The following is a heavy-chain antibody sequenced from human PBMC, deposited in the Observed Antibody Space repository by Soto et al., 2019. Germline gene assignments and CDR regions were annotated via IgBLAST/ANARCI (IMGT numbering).Heavy chain of an antibody. J-gene: IGHJ4*02. CDR3: ARDRDIEAADYYFDC. Sequence: GGSLRLSCAASGFTFSSYPMHWVRQAPGKGLEWVAVISNDGNNKHYADSVKGRFTISRDNSKKTLYLQMNSLRAEDTAVYYCARDRDIEAADYYFDCWGRGTLVTVSS. V-gene: IGHV3-30-3*01. D-gene: IGHD6-25*01. CDR2: ISNDGNNK. CDR1: GFTFSSYP.